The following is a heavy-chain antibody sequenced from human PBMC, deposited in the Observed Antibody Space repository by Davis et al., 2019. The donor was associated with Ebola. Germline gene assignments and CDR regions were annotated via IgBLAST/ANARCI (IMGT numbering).Heavy chain of an antibody. J-gene: IGHJ4*02. D-gene: IGHD7-27*01. CDR1: GFTFSSYA. CDR2: ISYDGSNK. Sequence: PGGSLRLSYAASGFTFSSYAMHWVRQAPGKGLEWVAVISYDGSNKYYADSVKGRFTISRDNSKNTLYLQMNSLRAEDTAVYYCARGWGNGIDYWGQGTLVTVSS. V-gene: IGHV3-30-3*01. CDR3: ARGWGNGIDY.